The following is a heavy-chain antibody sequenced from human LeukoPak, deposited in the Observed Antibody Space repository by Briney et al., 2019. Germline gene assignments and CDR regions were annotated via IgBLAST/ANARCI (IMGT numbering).Heavy chain of an antibody. D-gene: IGHD2-15*01. CDR3: ARDGLPVAVDY. V-gene: IGHV3-7*01. CDR1: GFTFSNSW. J-gene: IGHJ4*02. CDR2: IKQDGSEK. Sequence: GGSLRLSCAASGFTFSNSWMSWVRQAPGKGLEWVANIKQDGSEKYYVDSVKGRFTISRDNAKNSLYLQMNSLRAEDTAVYYCARDGLPVAVDYWGQGTLVTVSS.